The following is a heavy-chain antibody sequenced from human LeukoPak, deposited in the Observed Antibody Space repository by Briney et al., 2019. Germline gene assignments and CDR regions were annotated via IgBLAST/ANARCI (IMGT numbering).Heavy chain of an antibody. Sequence: ASVKVSCKVSGYTFTSYGINWVRQAPGQGLEWMGWISAYNGNTNYAQKLQGRVTMTTDTSTSTAYMELRSLRSDDTAVYYCARGVARAVAFDIWGQGTMVTVSS. CDR3: ARGVARAVAFDI. D-gene: IGHD2-15*01. J-gene: IGHJ3*02. CDR2: ISAYNGNT. V-gene: IGHV1-18*01. CDR1: GYTFTSYG.